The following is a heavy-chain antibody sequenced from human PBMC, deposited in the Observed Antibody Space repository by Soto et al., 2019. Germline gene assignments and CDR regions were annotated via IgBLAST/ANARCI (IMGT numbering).Heavy chain of an antibody. CDR3: ARKATAMASFRILDY. J-gene: IGHJ4*02. D-gene: IGHD5-18*01. Sequence: GGCMRLSCAASGLPFNGYCMSWVRQAPGKGLEWVSYIKDSGTDKYYADSVTGRFTVSRDNAKNSLYLQMNSLRAEDTGLYYCARKATAMASFRILDYWGQGTLVTVSS. CDR2: IKDSGTDK. V-gene: IGHV3-21*05. CDR1: GLPFNGYC.